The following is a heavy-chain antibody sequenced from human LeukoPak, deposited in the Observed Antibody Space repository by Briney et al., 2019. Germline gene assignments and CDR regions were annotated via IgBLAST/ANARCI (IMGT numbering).Heavy chain of an antibody. J-gene: IGHJ4*02. V-gene: IGHV3-23*01. CDR1: GFTFSSPF. CDR2: ISGGGGCT. Sequence: GGSLRLSCADSGFTFSSPFMTWVRQAPGKGLEWVSSISGGGGCTYYADSVKGRFTISRDNSKSTLYLQMNSLRVEDTAVYYCAQDRDWGQGTLVSVSS. CDR3: AQDRD.